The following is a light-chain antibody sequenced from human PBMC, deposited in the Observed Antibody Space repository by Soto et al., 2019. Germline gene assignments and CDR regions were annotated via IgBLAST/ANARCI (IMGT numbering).Light chain of an antibody. CDR2: AAS. V-gene: IGKV1-6*01. CDR1: QGIRND. Sequence: AIQMTQSPSSLSASVGDRVTITCRASQGIRNDLGWYQQKPGKAPKLQIYAASSLQSGVPSRFSGSGSGTDFTRTISRLQPEDFATYYCLQDYNYPLPFGQGTKVEIK. J-gene: IGKJ1*01. CDR3: LQDYNYPLP.